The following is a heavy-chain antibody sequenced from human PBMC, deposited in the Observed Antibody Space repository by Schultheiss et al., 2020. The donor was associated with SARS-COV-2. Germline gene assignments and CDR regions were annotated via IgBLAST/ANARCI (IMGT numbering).Heavy chain of an antibody. Sequence: GGSLRLSCAASGFTFSSYGMHWVRQAPGKGLEWVAVISYDGSNKYYADSVKGRFTISRDTSKNTLYLQMNSLRAEDTAVYYCARSWGSNMYFDYWGQGTLVTVSS. CDR1: GFTFSSYG. V-gene: IGHV3-30*03. J-gene: IGHJ4*02. D-gene: IGHD7-27*01. CDR3: ARSWGSNMYFDY. CDR2: ISYDGSNK.